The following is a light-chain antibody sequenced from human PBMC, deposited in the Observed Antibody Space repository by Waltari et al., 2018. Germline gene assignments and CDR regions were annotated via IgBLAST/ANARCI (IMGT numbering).Light chain of an antibody. J-gene: IGLJ3*02. Sequence: QSALTQPASVSGSPGQSITISCTGTSSDVGSYNLVSWYQQHPGQAPKLMIYEVSKRPSGVSNRFSGSKSGNTASLTISGLQAEDEADYYCCSYAGSSTPNWVFGGGTKLTVL. CDR3: CSYAGSSTPNWV. V-gene: IGLV2-23*02. CDR1: SSDVGSYNL. CDR2: EVS.